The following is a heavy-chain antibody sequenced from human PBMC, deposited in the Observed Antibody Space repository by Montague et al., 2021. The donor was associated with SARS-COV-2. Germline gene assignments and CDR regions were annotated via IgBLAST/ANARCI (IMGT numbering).Heavy chain of an antibody. CDR3: ARVGVPYYDILTGYYIEGSDAFDV. Sequence: SETLSLTCTVSGGSISSSSYYWGWIRQPPGKGLEWIGSIYYSGSTYYTPSLKSRITISVDTYKNQFSLKLSTVTAADTAVYDCARVGVPYYDILTGYYIEGSDAFDVWGQGTMVTVSS. D-gene: IGHD3-9*01. CDR1: GGSISSSSYY. J-gene: IGHJ3*01. V-gene: IGHV4-39*07. CDR2: IYYSGST.